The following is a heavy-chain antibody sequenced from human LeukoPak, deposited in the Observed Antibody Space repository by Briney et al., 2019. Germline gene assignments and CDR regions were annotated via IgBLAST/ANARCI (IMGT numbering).Heavy chain of an antibody. CDR1: GFTFSSYG. CDR2: ISYDGSNK. Sequence: GSLRLSCAASGFTFSSYGMHWVRQAPGKGLEGVAVISYDGSNKYYADSVKGRFTISRDNSKNTLYLQMNSLRAEDTAVYYCAKSGSNYFDYWGQGTLVTVSS. J-gene: IGHJ4*02. V-gene: IGHV3-30*18. D-gene: IGHD1-26*01. CDR3: AKSGSNYFDY.